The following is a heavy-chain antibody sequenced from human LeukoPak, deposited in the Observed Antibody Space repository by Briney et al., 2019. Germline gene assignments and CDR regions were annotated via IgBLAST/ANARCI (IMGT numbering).Heavy chain of an antibody. CDR3: ARGLVEMATITHFDY. Sequence: KPSETLSLTCTVSGGSISSYYWSWIRQSAGKGLEWIGRIYISGSTSYNPSLRSRVTISVDTSKNQFSLKLSSVTAADTTVYYCARGLVEMATITHFDYWGQGALVTVSS. J-gene: IGHJ4*02. CDR1: GGSISSYY. D-gene: IGHD5-24*01. V-gene: IGHV4-4*07. CDR2: IYISGST.